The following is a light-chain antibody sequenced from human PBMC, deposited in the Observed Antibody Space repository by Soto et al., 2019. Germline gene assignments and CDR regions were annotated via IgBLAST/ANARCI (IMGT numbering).Light chain of an antibody. V-gene: IGKV2-30*02. CDR3: MQGTHWPIT. CDR2: QVS. J-gene: IGKJ5*01. Sequence: DVVRTQSPLSLPVTLGEPSSMSGGSNESLVHSDGIAYFSWFQQRPGRSPRRLIYQVSNRDSGVPARFSGSGSGTDFALKISRVEAEDVGVYYCMQGTHWPITFGQGTRLEIK. CDR1: ESLVHSDGIAY.